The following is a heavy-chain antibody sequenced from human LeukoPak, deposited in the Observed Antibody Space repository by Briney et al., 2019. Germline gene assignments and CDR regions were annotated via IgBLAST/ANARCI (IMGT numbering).Heavy chain of an antibody. CDR3: ARRSGRTPNYFDP. J-gene: IGHJ5*02. CDR1: GDSISSSSYY. CDR2: IYYNGRT. V-gene: IGHV4-39*01. D-gene: IGHD6-25*01. Sequence: SETLSLTCTVSGDSISSSSYYWAWIRQPPGKGLEWIGAIYYNGRTFYNPSPERRVTISVATSKNRFSLKLSSVTAADTAVYYCARRSGRTPNYFDPWGQGTLVAVSS.